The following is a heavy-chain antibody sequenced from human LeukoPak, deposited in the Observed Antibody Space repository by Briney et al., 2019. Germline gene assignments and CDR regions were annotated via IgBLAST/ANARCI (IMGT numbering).Heavy chain of an antibody. Sequence: GASVKVSCKVSGYTLTELSMHWVRQSPGKGLERMGGFDPEDGETIYAQKFQGRVTITRDTSASTAYMELSSLRSEDTAVYYCARESPYYYDSSGNSAFDIWGQGTMVTVSS. CDR3: ARESPYYYDSSGNSAFDI. CDR2: FDPEDGET. V-gene: IGHV1-24*01. D-gene: IGHD3-22*01. J-gene: IGHJ3*02. CDR1: GYTLTELS.